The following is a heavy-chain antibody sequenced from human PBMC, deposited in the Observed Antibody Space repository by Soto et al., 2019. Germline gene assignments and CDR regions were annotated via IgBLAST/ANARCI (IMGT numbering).Heavy chain of an antibody. V-gene: IGHV1-69*06. CDR1: GGTFSSYA. D-gene: IGHD3-9*01. CDR3: ARTFACAPCYHHYGMDV. CDR2: IIPIFGTA. Sequence: SVTVSCKASGGTFSSYAISWVRQAPGQGLEWMGGIIPIFGTANYAQKFQGRVTITADKSTSTAYMELSSLRSEDTAVYYCARTFACAPCYHHYGMDVWGQGTPVTVSS. J-gene: IGHJ6*02.